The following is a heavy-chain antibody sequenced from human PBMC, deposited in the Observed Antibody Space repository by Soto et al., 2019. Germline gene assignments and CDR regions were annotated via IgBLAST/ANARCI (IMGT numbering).Heavy chain of an antibody. V-gene: IGHV2-5*02. CDR1: GVSLNTRGVG. D-gene: IGHD2-8*02. CDR2: IYWDDDK. Sequence: QITLKESGPTLVKPTQTLTLTCTFSGVSLNTRGVGVGWIRQPPGKALEWLALIYWDDDKRYSPSLKRRLTITKDTSKNQVVLTVTNMDPVDTATHYCAHSIDCARGPCYFDYWGQGTLVTVSP. CDR3: AHSIDCARGPCYFDY. J-gene: IGHJ4*02.